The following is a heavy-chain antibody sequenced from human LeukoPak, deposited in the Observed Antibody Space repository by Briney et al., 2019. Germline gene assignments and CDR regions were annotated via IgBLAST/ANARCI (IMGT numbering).Heavy chain of an antibody. J-gene: IGHJ4*02. Sequence: SETLSLTCAVYGGSFSGYYWSWIRQPPGKELEWIGEINHSGSTNYNPSLKSRVTISVDTSKNQFSLKLSSVTAADTAVYYCARGIGPRGYSYGHRSVQGVWYYFDYWGQGTLVTVSS. CDR2: INHSGST. CDR1: GGSFSGYY. CDR3: ARGIGPRGYSYGHRSVQGVWYYFDY. V-gene: IGHV4-34*01. D-gene: IGHD5-18*01.